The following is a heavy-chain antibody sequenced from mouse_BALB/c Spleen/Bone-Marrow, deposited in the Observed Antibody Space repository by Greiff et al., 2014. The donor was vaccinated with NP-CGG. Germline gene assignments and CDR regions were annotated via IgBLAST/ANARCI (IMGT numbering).Heavy chain of an antibody. CDR1: GYSFTGFY. J-gene: IGHJ4*01. CDR3: SRGADRYDAMDF. V-gene: IGHV1-31*01. Sequence: EVKLMESGPELVKPGASVKISCTASGYSFTGFYMPWVKQSHVKSLEWIGRINPYNGSTNYNRNFKGKASLTVDKASSTAYMELHSLTSEDSAIYYCSRGADRYDAMDFWGQGTSVTVSS. D-gene: IGHD2-14*01. CDR2: INPYNGST.